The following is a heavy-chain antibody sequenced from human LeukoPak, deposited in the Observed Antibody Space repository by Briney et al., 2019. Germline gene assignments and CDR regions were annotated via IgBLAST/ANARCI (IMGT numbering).Heavy chain of an antibody. CDR2: IRSKAYGGTT. CDR3: TRDGVTYYDSSGLPEDY. D-gene: IGHD3-22*01. V-gene: IGHV3-49*04. CDR1: GFTFGDYA. Sequence: PGGSLRLSCTASGFTFGDYAMSWVRQAPGKGLEWVGFIRSKAYGGTTEYAASVKGRFTISRDDSKSIAYLQMNSLKTEDTAVYYCTRDGVTYYDSSGLPEDYWGQGTLVTVSS. J-gene: IGHJ4*02.